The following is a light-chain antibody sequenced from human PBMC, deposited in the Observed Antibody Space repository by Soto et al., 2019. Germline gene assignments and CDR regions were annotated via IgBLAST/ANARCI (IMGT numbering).Light chain of an antibody. J-gene: IGLJ1*01. CDR2: EVS. Sequence: QSALTQPASVSASPGQSIAISCSGSSSDVGAYDYVSWYQHHPGKAHKLIIYEVSYRPSGVSNRFSASKSGNTASLTISGLQAEDEADYYCSSYTRSSTYVFGTGTKVTVL. V-gene: IGLV2-14*01. CDR3: SSYTRSSTYV. CDR1: SSDVGAYDY.